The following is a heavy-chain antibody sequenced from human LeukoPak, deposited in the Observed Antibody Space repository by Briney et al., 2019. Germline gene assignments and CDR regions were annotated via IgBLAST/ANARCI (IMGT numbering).Heavy chain of an antibody. CDR2: LTSSGSTI. CDR1: GFTLSYHY. D-gene: IGHD3-22*01. J-gene: IGHJ3*02. V-gene: IGHV3-11*04. CDR3: VRDHHRRLYDSQARDTVDI. Sequence: PGGSLRLSCAVSGFTLSYHYMDWVRPAPGKGLEWVSYLTSSGSTIYYADAVKGRFTISRDNAKNSLYLQMNSLRAEDTAVYYCVRDHHRRLYDSQARDTVDIWGQGTMVTVSS.